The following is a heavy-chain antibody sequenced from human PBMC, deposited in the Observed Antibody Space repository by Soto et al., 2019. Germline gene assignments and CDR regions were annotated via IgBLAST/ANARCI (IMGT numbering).Heavy chain of an antibody. CDR2: IPYSGGST. V-gene: IGHV3-23*01. J-gene: IGHJ5*01. CDR3: AIALPGEVLPACFES. Sequence: DVQLLESGGGLVQPGGSLRLSCAASGFTLNSYAMTWVRQAPGKGLEWVSSIPYSGGSTYYADSVKGRFTISRDNSMTTLYLQMTSLRAEDSALYSCAIALPGEVLPACFESWGQGTLVTVSS. CDR1: GFTLNSYA. D-gene: IGHD2-8*02.